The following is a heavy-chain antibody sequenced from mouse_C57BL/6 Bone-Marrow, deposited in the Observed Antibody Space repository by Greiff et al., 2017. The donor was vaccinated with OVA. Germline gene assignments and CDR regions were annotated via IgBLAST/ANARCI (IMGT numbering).Heavy chain of an antibody. Sequence: EVQLQQSGAELVRPGASVKLSCTASGFNIKDDYMHWVKQRPEQGLEWIGWIDPENGDTEYASKFQGKATITADTSSNTAYLQLSSLTSEDTAVYYCATAGGRQARFAYWGQGTLVTVSA. V-gene: IGHV14-4*01. CDR2: IDPENGDT. CDR3: ATAGGRQARFAY. J-gene: IGHJ3*01. CDR1: GFNIKDDY.